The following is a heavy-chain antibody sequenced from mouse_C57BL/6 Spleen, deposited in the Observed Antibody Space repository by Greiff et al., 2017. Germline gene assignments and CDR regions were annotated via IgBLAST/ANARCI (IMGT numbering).Heavy chain of an antibody. D-gene: IGHD1-1*01. CDR3: ARDTEYYYGSIYRYFDV. V-gene: IGHV1-85*01. Sequence: QVQLQQSGPELVKPGASVKLSCKASGYTFTSYDINWVKQRPGQGLEWIGWIYPRDGSTKYTEKFKGKATLTVDTSSSTAYMELHSLTSEDSAVYFCARDTEYYYGSIYRYFDVWGTGTTVTVSS. J-gene: IGHJ1*03. CDR1: GYTFTSYD. CDR2: IYPRDGST.